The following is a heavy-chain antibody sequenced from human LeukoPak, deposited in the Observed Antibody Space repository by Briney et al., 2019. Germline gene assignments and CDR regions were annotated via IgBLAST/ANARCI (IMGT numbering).Heavy chain of an antibody. CDR3: ARRNILTEGEAFDI. J-gene: IGHJ3*02. CDR1: GYTFTAYY. CDR2: MNPNSGGT. D-gene: IGHD1-14*01. Sequence: ASVKVSCKTSGYTFTAYYIHWLRQAPGQGLEWMGWMNPNSGGTKYAQTFQGRVTLTRDTSISTAYLELSSLTSDDTAVYFCARRNILTEGEAFDIWGQGTMVTVSS. V-gene: IGHV1-2*02.